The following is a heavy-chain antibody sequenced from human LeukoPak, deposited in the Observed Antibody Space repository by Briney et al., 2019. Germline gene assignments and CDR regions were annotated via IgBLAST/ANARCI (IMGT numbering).Heavy chain of an antibody. CDR3: ARHDRIIASPLV. D-gene: IGHD2/OR15-2a*01. CDR2: IYYSGTT. Sequence: PSETLSLTCIVSGGSISSSSYNWGWIRQPPGKGLEWIGSIYYSGTTYYNPSLKSRLTISVDTSKNQFSLNLSSMTAADTAVYYCARHDRIIASPLVWGQGILVTVSS. V-gene: IGHV4-39*01. J-gene: IGHJ4*02. CDR1: GGSISSSSYN.